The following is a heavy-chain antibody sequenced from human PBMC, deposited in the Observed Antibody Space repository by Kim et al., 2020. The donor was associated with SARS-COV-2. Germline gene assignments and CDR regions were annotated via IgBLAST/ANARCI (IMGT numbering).Heavy chain of an antibody. Sequence: SVKVSCKASGGTFSSYAISWVRQAPGQGLEWMGGIIPIFGTANYAQKSQGRVTITADESTSTAYMELSSLRSEDTAVYYCARGGSLQLWFEGNWFDPWGQGTLVTVSS. CDR3: ARGGSLQLWFEGNWFDP. D-gene: IGHD5-18*01. J-gene: IGHJ5*02. V-gene: IGHV1-69*13. CDR1: GGTFSSYA. CDR2: IIPIFGTA.